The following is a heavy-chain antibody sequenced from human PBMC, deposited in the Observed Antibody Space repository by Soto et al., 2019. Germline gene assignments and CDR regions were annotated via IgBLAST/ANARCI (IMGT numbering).Heavy chain of an antibody. V-gene: IGHV3-21*01. CDR1: GFTFSSYS. Sequence: PGGSLRLSCAASGFTFSSYSMNWVRQAPGKGLEWVSSISSSSSYIYYADSVKGRFTISRDNAKNSLYLQMNSLRAEDTAVYYCARGNDKYSGSRLDDWGQGTTVTVSS. J-gene: IGHJ6*02. CDR2: ISSSSSYI. CDR3: ARGNDKYSGSRLDD. D-gene: IGHD1-26*01.